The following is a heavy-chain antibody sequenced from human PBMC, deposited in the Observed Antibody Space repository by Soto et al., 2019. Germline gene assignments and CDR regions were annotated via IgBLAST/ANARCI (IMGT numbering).Heavy chain of an antibody. V-gene: IGHV3-23*01. J-gene: IGHJ4*02. CDR1: GFTFSSYA. Sequence: GGSLRLSCAASGFTFSSYAMIWVRQAPGKGLEWVSAISGSGGSTYYADSVKGRFTISRDNSKNTLYLQMNSLRAEDTAVYYCAKGLYSSSWSVLDYWGQGTLVTVSS. D-gene: IGHD6-13*01. CDR2: ISGSGGST. CDR3: AKGLYSSSWSVLDY.